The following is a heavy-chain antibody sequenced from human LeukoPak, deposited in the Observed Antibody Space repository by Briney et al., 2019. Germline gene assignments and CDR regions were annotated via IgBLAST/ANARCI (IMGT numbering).Heavy chain of an antibody. D-gene: IGHD3-10*01. CDR2: ISPYNGNT. V-gene: IGHV1-18*04. J-gene: IGHJ4*02. CDR1: GWTLPSYG. Sequence: VSVNVACKQCGWTLPSYGISWLRPAPARGRAWMGWISPYNGNTNYAQKLQGRVTMTTDRSTSTAYMELRSLRSEDTAVYYCGRDRARYYFVYSGEGAQVTLSS. CDR3: GRDRARYYFVY.